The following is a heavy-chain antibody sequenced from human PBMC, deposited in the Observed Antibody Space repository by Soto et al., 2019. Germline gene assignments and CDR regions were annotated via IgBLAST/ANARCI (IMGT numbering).Heavy chain of an antibody. CDR1: GGSISSGGYY. Sequence: SETLSLTCTVSGGSISSGGYYWSWIRQHPGKGLEWIGYIYYSGSTYYNPSLKSRVTISVDTSKNQFSLKLSSVTAADTAVYYCAREDTAMVIIDYWGQGTLVTVSS. CDR2: IYYSGST. J-gene: IGHJ4*02. CDR3: AREDTAMVIIDY. V-gene: IGHV4-31*03. D-gene: IGHD5-18*01.